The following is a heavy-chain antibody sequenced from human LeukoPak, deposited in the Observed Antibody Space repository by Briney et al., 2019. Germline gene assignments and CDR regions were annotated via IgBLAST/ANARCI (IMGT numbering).Heavy chain of an antibody. CDR3: ARARNSGLDY. D-gene: IGHD5-12*01. CDR1: GGSFSGYY. V-gene: IGHV4-34*01. Sequence: SETLSLTCAVYGGSFSGYYWSWVRQPPGKGLEWIGEINHSGSTNYNPSLKSRVTISVDTSKNQFSLKLSSVTAADTAVYYCARARNSGLDYWGQGTLVTVSS. CDR2: INHSGST. J-gene: IGHJ4*02.